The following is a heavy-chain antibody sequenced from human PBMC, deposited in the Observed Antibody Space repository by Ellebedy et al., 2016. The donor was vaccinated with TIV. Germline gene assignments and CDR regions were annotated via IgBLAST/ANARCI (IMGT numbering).Heavy chain of an antibody. J-gene: IGHJ6*02. V-gene: IGHV4-34*01. Sequence: MPSETLSLTCAVYGETFSGHYWSWIRQSPGKGLEWIGEIDHNGNTNYNPSLKSRVTVSIDTSQNQFFLRLTSVTAADTAVYYCARGRYWGARFYNYYYGLDVWGQGTTVTVSS. CDR3: ARGRYWGARFYNYYYGLDV. CDR2: IDHNGNT. CDR1: GETFSGHY. D-gene: IGHD7-27*01.